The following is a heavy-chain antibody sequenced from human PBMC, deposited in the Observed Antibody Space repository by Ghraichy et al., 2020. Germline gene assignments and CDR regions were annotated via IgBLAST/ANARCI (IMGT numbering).Heavy chain of an antibody. CDR2: INGNGDTT. CDR1: GFTFDDLG. CDR3: ATNGPTSGYYGAFEI. V-gene: IGHV3-20*04. J-gene: IGHJ3*02. Sequence: GESLNISCTASGFTFDDLGMSWVRLTPTKGLEWVSGINGNGDTTGYADSVKGRFTISRDDVENSMYLQMNSLRAEDTAVYYCATNGPTSGYYGAFEIWGHGTMVTVSS. D-gene: IGHD3-22*01.